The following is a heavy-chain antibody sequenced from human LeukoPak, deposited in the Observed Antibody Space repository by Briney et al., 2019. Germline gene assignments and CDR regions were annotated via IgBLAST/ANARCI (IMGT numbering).Heavy chain of an antibody. D-gene: IGHD6-13*01. Sequence: GGSLRLSCDSSGFAFSNYAMTWVRQAPGKGLEWVASISYTGGSRRYADSVKGRFTVSRDNSKRTLSLQMDSLRGEDTAVYFCAKGLKQDKGGKTAAGPFDHWGQGTLVVVSS. J-gene: IGHJ4*02. CDR2: ISYTGGSR. CDR3: AKGLKQDKGGKTAAGPFDH. V-gene: IGHV3-23*01. CDR1: GFAFSNYA.